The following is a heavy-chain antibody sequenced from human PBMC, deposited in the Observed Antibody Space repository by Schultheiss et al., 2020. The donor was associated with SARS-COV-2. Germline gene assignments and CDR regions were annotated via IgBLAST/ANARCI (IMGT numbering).Heavy chain of an antibody. Sequence: GGSLRLSCAASGFTFDDYGMSWVRQAPGKGLEWVSSISSSSSYIYYADSVKGRFTISRDNAKNSLYLQMNSLRAEDTAVYYCATFPYYYDSSGSNWFDPWGQGTLVTVSS. D-gene: IGHD3-22*01. J-gene: IGHJ5*02. CDR2: ISSSSSYI. CDR3: ATFPYYYDSSGSNWFDP. V-gene: IGHV3-21*01. CDR1: GFTFDDYG.